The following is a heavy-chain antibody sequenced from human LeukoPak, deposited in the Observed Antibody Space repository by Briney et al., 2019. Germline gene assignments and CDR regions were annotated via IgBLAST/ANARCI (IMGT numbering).Heavy chain of an antibody. V-gene: IGHV4-30-2*01. Sequence: SETQSLTCAVSGGSISSGGYSWSWIRQPPGKGLEWIGYIYYSGSTYYNPSLKSRVTISVDTSKNQFSLKLSSVTAADTAVYYCAGPVYSDAFDIWGQGTMVTVSS. CDR1: GGSISSGGYS. D-gene: IGHD5/OR15-5a*01. J-gene: IGHJ3*02. CDR2: IYYSGST. CDR3: AGPVYSDAFDI.